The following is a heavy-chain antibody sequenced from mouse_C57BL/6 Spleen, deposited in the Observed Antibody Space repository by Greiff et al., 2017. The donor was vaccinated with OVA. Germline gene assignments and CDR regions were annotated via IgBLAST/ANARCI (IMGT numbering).Heavy chain of an antibody. CDR2: ISDGGSYT. V-gene: IGHV5-4*03. J-gene: IGHJ3*01. Sequence: EVMLVESGGGLVKPGGSLKLSCAASGFTFSSYAMSWVRQTPEKRLEWVATISDGGSYTYYPDNVKGRFTISRDNAKNNLYLQMSHLKSEDTAMYYCARSSSGWVAYWGQGTLVTVAA. CDR3: ARSSSGWVAY. CDR1: GFTFSSYA. D-gene: IGHD3-2*02.